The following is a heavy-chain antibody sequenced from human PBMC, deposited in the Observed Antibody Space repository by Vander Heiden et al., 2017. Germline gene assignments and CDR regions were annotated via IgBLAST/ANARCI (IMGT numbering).Heavy chain of an antibody. V-gene: IGHV3-53*02. CDR1: GFIVNRNH. J-gene: IGHJ3*02. CDR2: LYAGGGT. CDR3: AREIRDAFDI. Sequence: EVQPVETGGGLIQPVGTLRLSCAASGFIVNRNHLSWVRQATGKGLEWISVLYAGGGTYYADSVRGRFTVSRDNSKNTLYLQMNNLRGEDTAVYYCAREIRDAFDIWGQGTTVTVSS.